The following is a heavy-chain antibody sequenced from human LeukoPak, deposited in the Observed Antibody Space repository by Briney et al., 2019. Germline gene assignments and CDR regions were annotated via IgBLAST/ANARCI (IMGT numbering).Heavy chain of an antibody. Sequence: GGSLRLSCTASTFSFGDYTMSWVRQAPGKGLEWVSSISSRGDAIDYADSVKGRFTISRDNAKNTLYLQMNSLRAEDTAIYYCAKDGGRFIVVVPAAPVYYFDYWGQGTLVTVSS. CDR1: TFSFGDYT. J-gene: IGHJ4*02. D-gene: IGHD2-2*01. CDR3: AKDGGRFIVVVPAAPVYYFDY. CDR2: ISSRGDAI. V-gene: IGHV3-48*03.